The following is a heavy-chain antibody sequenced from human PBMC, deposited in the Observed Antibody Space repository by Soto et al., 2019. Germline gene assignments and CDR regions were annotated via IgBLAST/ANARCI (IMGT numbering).Heavy chain of an antibody. Sequence: QVQLQESRPGLVKPSETLSLTCTVSGGSISSYYWSWIRQPPGKGLEWIGYIYYRGSTNYNPPVTSRATTSIDTAQDQASLPLCSVHAAVPAEYYCARIARRHYFDYWGQGTLVTVSS. CDR3: ARIARRHYFDY. CDR2: IYYRGST. CDR1: GGSISSYY. J-gene: IGHJ4*02. V-gene: IGHV4-59*08.